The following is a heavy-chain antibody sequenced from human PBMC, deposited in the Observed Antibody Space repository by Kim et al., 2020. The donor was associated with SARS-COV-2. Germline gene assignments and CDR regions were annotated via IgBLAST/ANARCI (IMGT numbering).Heavy chain of an antibody. Sequence: GGSLRLSCVASGFSVSSPFMSWVRQAPEKGLEWVSVIYTTGTTYYADSVKGRFTISRDKSKNTLFLQMSSLKVEDTAIYYCARDVEAWGNSYDAFDLWGQGTMVTVSS. CDR1: GFSVSSPF. J-gene: IGHJ3*01. CDR2: IYTTGTT. V-gene: IGHV3-53*01. CDR3: ARDVEAWGNSYDAFDL. D-gene: IGHD4-4*01.